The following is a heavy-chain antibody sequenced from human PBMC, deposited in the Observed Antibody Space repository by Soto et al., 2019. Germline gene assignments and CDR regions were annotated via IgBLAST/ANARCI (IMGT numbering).Heavy chain of an antibody. CDR3: ARKSGGYNYYYYYYMDV. D-gene: IGHD5-12*01. V-gene: IGHV4-34*01. CDR2: INHSGST. J-gene: IGHJ6*03. Sequence: SETLSLTCAVYGGSFSGYYWSWIRQPPGKGLEWIGEINHSGSTNYNPSLKSRVTISVDTSKNQFSLKLSSVTAADTAVYYCARKSGGYNYYYYYYMDVWGKGTTVTVS. CDR1: GGSFSGYY.